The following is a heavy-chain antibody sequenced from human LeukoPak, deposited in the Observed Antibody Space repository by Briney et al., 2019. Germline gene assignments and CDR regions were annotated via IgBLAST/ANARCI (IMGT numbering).Heavy chain of an antibody. D-gene: IGHD3-3*01. V-gene: IGHV1-69*04. J-gene: IGHJ5*02. CDR1: GGTFSSYA. Sequence: SVKVSCKASGGTFSSYAISWVRQAPGQGLEWMGRIIPILGIANYAQKFQGRVTITADKSTSTAYMELSSLRSEDTAVYYCARDPTAYYDFWSGPGFDPWGQGTLVTVSS. CDR2: IIPILGIA. CDR3: ARDPTAYYDFWSGPGFDP.